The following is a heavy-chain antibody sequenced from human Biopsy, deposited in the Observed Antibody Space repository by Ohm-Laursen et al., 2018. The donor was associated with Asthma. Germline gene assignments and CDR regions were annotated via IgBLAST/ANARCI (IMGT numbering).Heavy chain of an antibody. CDR2: IYYSGST. CDR3: ARGRITMIGGWFDP. CDR1: SGSISSYY. V-gene: IGHV4-59*01. J-gene: IGHJ5*02. D-gene: IGHD3-22*01. Sequence: TLSLTCTVSSGSISSYYWSWIRQPPGKGLEWIGYIYYSGSTNYNPSLKSRVTISVDTSKNQFSLKLSSVTAADTAVYYCARGRITMIGGWFDPWGQGTLVTVSS.